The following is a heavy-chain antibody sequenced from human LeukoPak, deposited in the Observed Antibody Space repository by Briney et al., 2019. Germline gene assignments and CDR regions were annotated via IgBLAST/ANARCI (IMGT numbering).Heavy chain of an antibody. J-gene: IGHJ4*02. CDR1: GFTFGDYA. Sequence: GGSLRLSCTASGFTFGDYAMSWFRQAPGKGLEWVGFIRGKAYGGTTEYAASVKGRFTISRDDSKSIAYLQMNSLKTEDTAVYYCTRTTVVNGAFDYWGQGTLVTVSS. CDR3: TRTTVVNGAFDY. D-gene: IGHD4-23*01. CDR2: IRGKAYGGTT. V-gene: IGHV3-49*03.